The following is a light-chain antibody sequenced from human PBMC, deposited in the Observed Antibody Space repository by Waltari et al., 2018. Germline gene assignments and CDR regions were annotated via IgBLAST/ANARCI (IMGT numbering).Light chain of an antibody. Sequence: QSALTQPASVSGSPGQSITISCTGPSSDVGASNLISWYQHHPGKAPTLMIYEVNKRPSGVSNRFSGSKSDNTASLTISGLQAEDEADYYCCSYAGRSTLVFGGGTNLTVL. J-gene: IGLJ3*02. CDR1: SSDVGASNL. CDR3: CSYAGRSTLV. V-gene: IGLV2-23*02. CDR2: EVN.